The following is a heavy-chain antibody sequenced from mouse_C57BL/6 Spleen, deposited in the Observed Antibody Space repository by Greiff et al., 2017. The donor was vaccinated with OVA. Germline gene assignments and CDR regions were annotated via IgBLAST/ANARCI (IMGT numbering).Heavy chain of an antibody. CDR1: GYTFTSYW. CDR2: IDPSDSYT. J-gene: IGHJ1*03. Sequence: QVQLQQPGAELVMPGASVKLSCKASGYTFTSYWMHWVKQRPGQGLEWIGEIDPSDSYTNYNQKFKGKSTLTVDKSSSTAYMQLSSLTSEDSAVYYCARSEAYDYDWYFDVWGTGTTVTVSS. D-gene: IGHD2-4*01. CDR3: ARSEAYDYDWYFDV. V-gene: IGHV1-69*01.